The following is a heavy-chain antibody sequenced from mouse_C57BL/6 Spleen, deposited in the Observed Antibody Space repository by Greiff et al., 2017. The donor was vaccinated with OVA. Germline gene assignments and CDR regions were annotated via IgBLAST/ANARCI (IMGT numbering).Heavy chain of an antibody. Sequence: EVMLVESGGGLVKPGGSLKLSCAASGFTFSSYAMSWVRQTPEKRLEWVATISDGGSYTYYPDNVKGRFTISRDNAKNNLYLQMSHLKSEDTAMYYCAREGVITTVVPGFAYWGQGTLVTVSA. D-gene: IGHD1-1*01. V-gene: IGHV5-4*01. CDR1: GFTFSSYA. CDR3: AREGVITTVVPGFAY. CDR2: ISDGGSYT. J-gene: IGHJ3*01.